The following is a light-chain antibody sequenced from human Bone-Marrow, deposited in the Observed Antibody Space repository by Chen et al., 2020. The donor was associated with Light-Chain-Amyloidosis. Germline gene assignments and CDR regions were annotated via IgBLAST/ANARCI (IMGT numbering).Light chain of an antibody. Sequence: EVVMTQSPATLSVSPGETATLSCRASRTVGINLAWYQQKPGQAPRLLINGASARVTGVPARFSGSGSGTDFTLTITGLQSEEFAVYYCQQYDVWPPYTFGQGTQLEIK. CDR1: RTVGIN. CDR2: GAS. V-gene: IGKV3-15*01. J-gene: IGKJ2*01. CDR3: QQYDVWPPYT.